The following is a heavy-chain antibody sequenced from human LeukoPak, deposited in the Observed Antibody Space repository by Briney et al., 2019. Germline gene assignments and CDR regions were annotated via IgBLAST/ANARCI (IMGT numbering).Heavy chain of an antibody. CDR2: INHSGST. J-gene: IGHJ5*02. CDR1: GGSFSGYY. CDR3: ARQGKYYDILTGYQSLSWFDP. V-gene: IGHV4-34*01. D-gene: IGHD3-9*01. Sequence: SETLSLTCAVYGGSFSGYYWSWIRQPPGKGLEWIGEINHSGSTNYNPSLKSRVTISVDTSKNQFSLKLSSVTAADTAVYYCARQGKYYDILTGYQSLSWFDPWGQGTLVTVSS.